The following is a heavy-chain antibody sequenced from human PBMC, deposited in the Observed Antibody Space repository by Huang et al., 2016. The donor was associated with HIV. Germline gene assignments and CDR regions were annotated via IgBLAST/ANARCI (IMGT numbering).Heavy chain of an antibody. CDR3: ARQSYYDSSGYYHLTPYYFDY. V-gene: IGHV4-39*01. CDR2: IYYGGRT. Sequence: QLQLQESGPGLVKPSETLSLTCTVSGGSISSSSYYWGWIRPPPGKGLEWIGSIYYGGRTYNNPALKSRVTMSVDTSKNQFALKLSSVTAADTAVYYCARQSYYDSSGYYHLTPYYFDYWGQGTLVTVSS. D-gene: IGHD3-22*01. J-gene: IGHJ4*02. CDR1: GGSISSSSYY.